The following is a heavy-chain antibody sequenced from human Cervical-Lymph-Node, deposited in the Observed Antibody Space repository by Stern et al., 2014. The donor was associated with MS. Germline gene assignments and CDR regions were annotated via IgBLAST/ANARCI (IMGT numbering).Heavy chain of an antibody. D-gene: IGHD1-1*01. J-gene: IGHJ4*02. CDR1: GFTVSRDY. CDR3: ARDTSSPERSDW. CDR2: ITNVGSP. Sequence: VQLVESGGGVIQPGGYLRLSCTASGFTVSRDYMTWVRQAPGKGLEWVSLITNVGSPFYTDSVKGRFTISRDDSKNTVYLHMTSLRAEDTAMYYCARDTSSPERSDWWGQGTLVTVSS. V-gene: IGHV3-53*01.